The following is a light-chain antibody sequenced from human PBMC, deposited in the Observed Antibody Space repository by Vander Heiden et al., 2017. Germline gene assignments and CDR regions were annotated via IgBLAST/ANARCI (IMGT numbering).Light chain of an antibody. Sequence: DIQMTQSPSSLSASVGDRVTITCRASQSISSWLAWYQQKPGKAPKVLIYKASSLESGVPSRFSGSGYGTEFTLTISSLQPDDFATYYCQQYHTYPWTFGQGAKVDIK. J-gene: IGKJ1*01. CDR1: QSISSW. CDR2: KAS. V-gene: IGKV1-5*03. CDR3: QQYHTYPWT.